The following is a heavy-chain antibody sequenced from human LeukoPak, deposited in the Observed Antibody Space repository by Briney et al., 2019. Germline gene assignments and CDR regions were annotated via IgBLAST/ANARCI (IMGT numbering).Heavy chain of an antibody. J-gene: IGHJ4*02. D-gene: IGHD3-3*01. Sequence: SETLSLSCAVSGGSISSGGYSWGWIRQPPGKGLEWIGYIYHSGSTYYNPSLKSRVTISVDRSKNQFSLKLSSVTAADTAVYYCARGIPWDFWSGYSEGYYFDYWGQGTLVTVSS. V-gene: IGHV4-30-2*01. CDR3: ARGIPWDFWSGYSEGYYFDY. CDR2: IYHSGST. CDR1: GGSISSGGYS.